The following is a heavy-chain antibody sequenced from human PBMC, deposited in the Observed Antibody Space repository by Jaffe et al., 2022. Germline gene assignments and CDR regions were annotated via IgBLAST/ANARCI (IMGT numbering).Heavy chain of an antibody. D-gene: IGHD3-3*01. CDR3: TTDLDSSPVFDY. V-gene: IGHV3-15*01. J-gene: IGHJ4*02. Sequence: EVQLVESGGGLVKPGGSLRLSCAASGFTFSNAWMSWVRQAPGKGLEWVGRIKSKTDGGTTDYAAPVKGRFTISRDDSKNTLYLQMNSLKTEDTAVYYCTTDLDSSPVFDYWGQGTLVTVSS. CDR2: IKSKTDGGTT. CDR1: GFTFSNAW.